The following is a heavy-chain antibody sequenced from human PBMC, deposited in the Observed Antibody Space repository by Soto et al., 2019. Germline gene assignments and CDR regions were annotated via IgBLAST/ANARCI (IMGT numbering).Heavy chain of an antibody. CDR2: IIPIFGTA. CDR1: GVTFSSYA. V-gene: IGHV1-69*13. D-gene: IGHD6-13*01. CDR3: ARDTGAYSSSWYYFDY. J-gene: IGHJ4*02. Sequence: SVKVSCKASGVTFSSYAISWVRQAPGQGLEWMGGIIPIFGTANYAQKFQGRVTITADESTSTAYMELSSLRSEDTAVYYCARDTGAYSSSWYYFDYRGRGTLVTVSS.